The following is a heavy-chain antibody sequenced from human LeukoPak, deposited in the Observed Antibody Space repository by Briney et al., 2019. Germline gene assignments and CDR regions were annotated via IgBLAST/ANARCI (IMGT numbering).Heavy chain of an antibody. D-gene: IGHD1-26*01. Sequence: GGSLRLSCAASGFTFSSYGMHWVRQAPGKGLEWVAFIRYDGSNKYYADSVKGRFTISRDNSKNTLYLQMNSLRAEDTAVYYCAKRGAKEDGPLDYWGQGTLVTVSS. CDR3: AKRGAKEDGPLDY. CDR2: IRYDGSNK. CDR1: GFTFSSYG. V-gene: IGHV3-30*02. J-gene: IGHJ4*02.